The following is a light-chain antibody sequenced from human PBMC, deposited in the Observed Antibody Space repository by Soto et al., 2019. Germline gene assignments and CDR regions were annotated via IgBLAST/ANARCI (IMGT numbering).Light chain of an antibody. CDR2: DAS. CDR3: QQRSNWPPIT. Sequence: ETLMTQSPATLSVSPGERATLSCRASQSVNNNLAWYQQKLGQAPRVLIYDASNRATGIPARFSGTGSGTDFTLTISSLEPEDFAVYFCQQRSNWPPITFGQGTRLENK. CDR1: QSVNNN. V-gene: IGKV3-11*01. J-gene: IGKJ5*01.